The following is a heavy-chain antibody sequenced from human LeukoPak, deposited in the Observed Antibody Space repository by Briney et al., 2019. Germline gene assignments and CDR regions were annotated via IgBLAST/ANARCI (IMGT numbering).Heavy chain of an antibody. V-gene: IGHV3-30*09. J-gene: IGHJ4*02. CDR2: SSFDGTKK. Sequence: PGGSLRLSCAASRFNFSNNLLHWVRQAPGKGLEWVAVSSFDGTKKYYADSVKGRFVISGDNSKNTLYLQMNSLRAEDTAAYYCARVGNSSGWHDAFGYFDSWGQGVLVTVSS. CDR1: RFNFSNNL. D-gene: IGHD6-19*01. CDR3: ARVGNSSGWHDAFGYFDS.